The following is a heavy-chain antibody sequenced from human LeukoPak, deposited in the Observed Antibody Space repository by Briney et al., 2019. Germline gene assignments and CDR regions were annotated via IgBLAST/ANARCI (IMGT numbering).Heavy chain of an antibody. J-gene: IGHJ6*04. V-gene: IGHV5-10-1*01. CDR3: ARDIVVVPAAMNYYYGMDV. CDR2: IDPSDSYT. D-gene: IGHD2-2*01. CDR1: GYSFTSYW. Sequence: GESLRISCKGSGYSFTSYWISWVRQMPGKGLEWMGRIDPSDSYTNYSPSFQGHVTISADKSISTAYLQWSSLKASDTAMYYFARDIVVVPAAMNYYYGMDVWGKGTTVTVSS.